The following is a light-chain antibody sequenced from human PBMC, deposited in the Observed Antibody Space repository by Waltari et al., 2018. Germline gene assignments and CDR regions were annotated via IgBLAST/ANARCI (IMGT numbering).Light chain of an antibody. V-gene: IGKV3-15*01. CDR1: QSVSSN. Sequence: EIVMTQSPATLSVSPGERATLSCRASQSVSSNLARYQQKPGQAPRLLIYGASTRATGIPARFSGSGSGTEFTLTISSLQSEDFAVYYCQQYNNWPRVFGQGTKLEIK. J-gene: IGKJ2*01. CDR2: GAS. CDR3: QQYNNWPRV.